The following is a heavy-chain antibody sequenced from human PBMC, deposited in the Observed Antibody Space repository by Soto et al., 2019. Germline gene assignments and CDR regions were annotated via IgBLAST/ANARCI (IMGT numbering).Heavy chain of an antibody. Sequence: PGESLKISCKASGYDFTNYWIAWVRQTPGRGLEWMGMIYPGDSDIRYNPSFRGRVTISADKSISTAYLQWSSLKASDTAMYYCAREGNLEYSSSSSGYYYYYYGMDVWGQGTTVTVSS. D-gene: IGHD6-6*01. V-gene: IGHV5-51*01. J-gene: IGHJ6*02. CDR2: IYPGDSDI. CDR3: AREGNLEYSSSSSGYYYYYYGMDV. CDR1: GYDFTNYW.